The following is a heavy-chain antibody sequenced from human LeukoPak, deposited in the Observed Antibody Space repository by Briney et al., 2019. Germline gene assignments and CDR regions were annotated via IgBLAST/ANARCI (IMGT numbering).Heavy chain of an antibody. J-gene: IGHJ6*03. CDR2: ISSSGSTI. Sequence: RAGGSLRLSCAASGFTFSSYAMSWIRQAPGKGLEWVSYISSSGSTIYYADSVKGRFTISRDSAKNSLYLQMNSLRAEDTAVYYCASVGGSGSPLYYYYYYMDVWGKGTTVTISS. D-gene: IGHD3-10*01. CDR3: ASVGGSGSPLYYYYYYMDV. V-gene: IGHV3-11*01. CDR1: GFTFSSYA.